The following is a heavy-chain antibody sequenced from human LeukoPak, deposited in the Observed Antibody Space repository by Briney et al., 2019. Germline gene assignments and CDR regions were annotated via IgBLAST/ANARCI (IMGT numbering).Heavy chain of an antibody. CDR1: GFTFSSYA. D-gene: IGHD3-10*01. J-gene: IGHJ4*02. CDR2: ISGSGGST. CDR3: AKGITMVRGVIVN. Sequence: GGSLRLSCAASGFTFSSYAMSWVRQAPGKGLEWVSAISGSGGSTYYADSVKGRFTISRDNSKNTLYLQMNSLRDEDTAVYYCAKGITMVRGVIVNWGQGTLVTVSS. V-gene: IGHV3-23*01.